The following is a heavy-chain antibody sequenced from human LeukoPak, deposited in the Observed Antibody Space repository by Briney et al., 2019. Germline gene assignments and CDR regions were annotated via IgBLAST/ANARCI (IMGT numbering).Heavy chain of an antibody. Sequence: ASVKVSCKASGYTFPSYYMHWVRQAPGQGLEWMGIINPSGGSTSYAQKFQGRVTMTRDTSTSTVYMELSSLRSEDTAVYYCARLHDYGGPGDAFDIWGQGTMVTVSS. CDR1: GYTFPSYY. D-gene: IGHD4-23*01. J-gene: IGHJ3*02. V-gene: IGHV1-46*01. CDR3: ARLHDYGGPGDAFDI. CDR2: INPSGGST.